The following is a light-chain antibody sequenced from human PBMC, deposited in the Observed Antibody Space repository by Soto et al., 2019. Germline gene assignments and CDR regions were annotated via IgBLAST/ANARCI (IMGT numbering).Light chain of an antibody. V-gene: IGKV1-12*01. CDR3: QQGSSFPLT. CDR2: TAS. Sequence: DIQMTQSPSSVSASVGDRVTITCRASQDISTWLAWFQQKPGEAPRLLIYTASSLHSGVPSRFSGSGSGTDFTLTISSLQPEDFATYYCQQGSSFPLTFGGGNKVDIK. J-gene: IGKJ4*01. CDR1: QDISTW.